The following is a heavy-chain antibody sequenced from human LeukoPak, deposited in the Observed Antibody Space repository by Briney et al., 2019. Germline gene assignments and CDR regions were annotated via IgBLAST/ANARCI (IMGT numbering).Heavy chain of an antibody. J-gene: IGHJ6*03. CDR3: AKGSEYLWGSLESYYFYYMDV. CDR2: ISGSGGST. CDR1: GFTFSSYA. Sequence: PGGSLRLSCAASGFTFSSYAMSWVRQAPGKGLEWVSAISGSGGSTYYADSVKGRFTISRDNSKNTLYLQMNSLRAEDTAVYYCAKGSEYLWGSLESYYFYYMDVWGKGTTVTVSS. V-gene: IGHV3-23*01. D-gene: IGHD3-16*01.